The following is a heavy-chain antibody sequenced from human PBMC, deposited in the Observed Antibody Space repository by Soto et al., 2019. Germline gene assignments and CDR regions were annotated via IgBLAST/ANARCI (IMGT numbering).Heavy chain of an antibody. D-gene: IGHD6-19*01. CDR2: IYPRGGNI. V-gene: IGHV1-46*01. Sequence: QVHLVQSGAEVKKPGASVKLSCKASGYSFVNYYINWVRQAPGQGLEGMAIIYPRGGNISYAQKFQGRVSMTSDTAASTVYMELTSLRSDDTAVYFCARDWIAVAGSISFSQAFPLLDGMDLWGQGTTVTVSS. CDR3: ARDWIAVAGSISFSQAFPLLDGMDL. CDR1: GYSFVNYY. J-gene: IGHJ6*02.